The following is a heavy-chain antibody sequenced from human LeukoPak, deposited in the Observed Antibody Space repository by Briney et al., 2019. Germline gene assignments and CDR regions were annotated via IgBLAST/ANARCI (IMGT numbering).Heavy chain of an antibody. J-gene: IGHJ4*02. D-gene: IGHD1-26*01. CDR2: INPNSGGT. Sequence: GASVKVSCKASGYTFTGYYMHWVRQAPGQGLEWMGWINPNSGGTNYAQKFQGRVTMTRDTSISTAYMELSRLRSDDTAVYYCARVKWELLGFFDYWGLGTLVTVSS. CDR3: ARVKWELLGFFDY. CDR1: GYTFTGYY. V-gene: IGHV1-2*02.